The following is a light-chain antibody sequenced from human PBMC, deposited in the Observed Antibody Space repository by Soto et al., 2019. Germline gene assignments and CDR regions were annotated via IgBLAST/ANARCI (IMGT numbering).Light chain of an antibody. Sequence: AIQMTQSPSSLSAFIGDRVTVTCRASQGIKNDVAWYQQKPGKAPKLLIYAASSLQSGVPSRFSGSGSGTDFTLTISSLQPEDFATYYCLQDYNYPYTFCQGTKLEIK. V-gene: IGKV1-6*01. CDR1: QGIKND. CDR3: LQDYNYPYT. J-gene: IGKJ2*01. CDR2: AAS.